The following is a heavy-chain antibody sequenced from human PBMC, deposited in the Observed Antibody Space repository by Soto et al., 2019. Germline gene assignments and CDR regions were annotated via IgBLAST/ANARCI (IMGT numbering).Heavy chain of an antibody. CDR3: AKDYSLRWYRGYFDY. J-gene: IGHJ4*02. CDR2: ISGSGGST. D-gene: IGHD4-17*01. CDR1: GFTFSSYA. V-gene: IGHV3-23*01. Sequence: PGGSLRLSCAASGFTFSSYAMSWVRQAPGKGLEWVSAISGSGGSTYYADSVKGRFTISRDNSKNTLYPQMNSLRAEDTAVYYGAKDYSLRWYRGYFDYWGQGTLVTVSS.